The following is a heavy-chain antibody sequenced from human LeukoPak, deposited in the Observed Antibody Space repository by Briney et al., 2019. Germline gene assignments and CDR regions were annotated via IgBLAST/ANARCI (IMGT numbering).Heavy chain of an antibody. CDR1: GYTFTSYG. CDR2: ISAYNGNT. D-gene: IGHD1-1*01. V-gene: IGHV1-18*01. J-gene: IGHJ5*02. CDR3: ARGSAVQLERRGVEWFDP. Sequence: ASVKVSCKASGYTFTSYGISWVRQAPGQGLEWMGWISAYNGNTNYAQKLQGRVTMTTDTSTSTAYMELRSPRSDDTAVYYCARGSAVQLERRGVEWFDPWGQGTLVTVSS.